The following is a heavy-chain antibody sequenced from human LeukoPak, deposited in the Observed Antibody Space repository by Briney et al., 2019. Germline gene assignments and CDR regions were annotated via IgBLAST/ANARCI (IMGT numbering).Heavy chain of an antibody. CDR1: GFTFSSYD. D-gene: IGHD6-13*01. CDR2: IGTAGGT. V-gene: IGHV3-13*01. J-gene: IGHJ6*02. Sequence: GGSLGLSCAASGFTFSSYDMHWVRQATGKGLEWVSAIGTAGGTYYPGSVKGRFTISRENAKNSLYLQMNSLRAGDTAVYYCARAAGPYYYYGMDVWGQGTTVTVSS. CDR3: ARAAGPYYYYGMDV.